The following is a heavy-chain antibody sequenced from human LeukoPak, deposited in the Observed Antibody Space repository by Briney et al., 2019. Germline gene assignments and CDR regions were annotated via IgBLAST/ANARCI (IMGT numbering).Heavy chain of an antibody. CDR1: GGSFSGYY. D-gene: IGHD1-26*01. V-gene: IGHV4-34*01. CDR2: INHSGST. Sequence: ETSETLSLTCAVYGGSFSGYYWSWIRQPPGKGLEWIGEINHSGSTNYNPSLKSRVTISVDTSKNQFSLKLSSVTAADTAVYYCAREVFSGSYRRNFIFDYWGQGTLVTVSS. CDR3: AREVFSGSYRRNFIFDY. J-gene: IGHJ4*02.